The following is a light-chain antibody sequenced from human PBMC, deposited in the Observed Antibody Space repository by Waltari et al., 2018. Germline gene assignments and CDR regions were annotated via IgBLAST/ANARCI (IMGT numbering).Light chain of an antibody. V-gene: IGKV2-29*02. J-gene: IGKJ5*01. CDR1: QSPLHSDGNTY. CDR3: QQYITSPVT. CDR2: EVS. Sequence: DIVMTQTPLPLSVTPGQPASISCKSSQSPLHSDGNTYLHWYLQKPGQSPQLLIYEVSSRFSGMPDKFSGSGSATNFTLTISSLQAEDVAVYWCQQYITSPVTFGQGTRLEIK.